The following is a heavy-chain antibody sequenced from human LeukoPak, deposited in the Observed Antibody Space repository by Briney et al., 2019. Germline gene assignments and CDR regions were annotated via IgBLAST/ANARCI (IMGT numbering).Heavy chain of an antibody. V-gene: IGHV4-39*07. Sequence: SETLSLTCTVSGGSISSSSYYWCWIRQPPGEGLEWIGSIYYSGSTYYNPSLKSRVTISVDTSKNQFSLKLSSVTAADTAVYYCARAVDGDSNWFDPWGQGTLVTVSS. CDR1: GGSISSSSYY. D-gene: IGHD4-23*01. J-gene: IGHJ5*02. CDR3: ARAVDGDSNWFDP. CDR2: IYYSGST.